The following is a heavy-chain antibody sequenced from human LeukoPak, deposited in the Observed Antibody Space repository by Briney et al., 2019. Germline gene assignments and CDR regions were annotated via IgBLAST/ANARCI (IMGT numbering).Heavy chain of an antibody. CDR2: IYYSGST. V-gene: IGHV4-39*07. CDR1: GGSISSSSYY. J-gene: IGHJ4*02. Sequence: SETLSLTYTVSGGSISSSSYYWGWIRQPPGKGLEWIGRIYYSGSTYYNPSLKSRVTISVDTSKNQFSLKLSSVNAADTAVYYCARERADIVVVVAAPDFDYWGQGTLVTVSS. CDR3: ARERADIVVVVAAPDFDY. D-gene: IGHD2-15*01.